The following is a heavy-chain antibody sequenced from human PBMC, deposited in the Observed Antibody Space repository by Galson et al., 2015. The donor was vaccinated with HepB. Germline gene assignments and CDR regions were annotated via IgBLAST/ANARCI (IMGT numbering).Heavy chain of an antibody. D-gene: IGHD3-16*01. CDR3: ARDRKGGRPFDY. J-gene: IGHJ4*02. CDR2: INPNSGGT. Sequence: SVKVSCKASGYTFTGYYMHWVRQAPGQGLEWMGRINPNSGGTNYAQKFQGRVTMTRDTSISTAYMELSRLRSDDTAVYYCARDRKGGRPFDYWGQGTLVTVSS. V-gene: IGHV1-2*06. CDR1: GYTFTGYY.